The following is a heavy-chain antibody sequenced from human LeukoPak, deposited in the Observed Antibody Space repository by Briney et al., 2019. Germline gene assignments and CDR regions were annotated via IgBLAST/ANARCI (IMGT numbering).Heavy chain of an antibody. Sequence: GGSLRLSCAASGLTFSNAWMSWVRQAPGKGLEWVGRIKSKTDGGTTDYAAPVKGRFTISRDDSKNTLYLQMNSLKTEDTAVYYCTTEYYYGSGSYSLFDYWGQGTLVTVSS. J-gene: IGHJ4*02. CDR3: TTEYYYGSGSYSLFDY. CDR2: IKSKTDGGTT. CDR1: GLTFSNAW. V-gene: IGHV3-15*01. D-gene: IGHD3-10*01.